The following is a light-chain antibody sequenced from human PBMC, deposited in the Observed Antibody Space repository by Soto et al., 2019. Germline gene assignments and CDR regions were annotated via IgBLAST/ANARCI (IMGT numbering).Light chain of an antibody. CDR2: EVS. J-gene: IGLJ1*01. CDR1: SSDVGVYNY. V-gene: IGLV2-14*01. CDR3: SSYTSSSLYV. Sequence: QSVLSQPAPVPGSPGQPPTISCIGTSSDVGVYNYVSWYQQPPGQAPKLIIYEVSYRPSGVSSRFSGSKSGNTASLTISGLQAEDEADYYCSSYTSSSLYVFGTGTKVTVL.